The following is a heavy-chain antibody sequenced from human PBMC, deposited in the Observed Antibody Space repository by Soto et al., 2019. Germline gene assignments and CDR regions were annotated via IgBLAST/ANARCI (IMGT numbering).Heavy chain of an antibody. Sequence: SETLSLTCTVSGGSISSSSYYWGWIRQPPGKGLEWIGSIYYSGSTYYNPSLKSRVTISVDTSKNQFSLKLSSVTAADTAVYYCARSGAKDYYGSGSYQGAFDIWGQGTMVTVSS. CDR2: IYYSGST. CDR3: ARSGAKDYYGSGSYQGAFDI. V-gene: IGHV4-39*01. J-gene: IGHJ3*02. CDR1: GGSISSSSYY. D-gene: IGHD3-10*01.